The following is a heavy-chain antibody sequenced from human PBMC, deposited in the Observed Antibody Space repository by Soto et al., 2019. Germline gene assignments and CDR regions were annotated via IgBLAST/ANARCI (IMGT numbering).Heavy chain of an antibody. J-gene: IGHJ4*02. V-gene: IGHV3-33*01. CDR3: ARGAYCSGGSCYSVGFYY. CDR2: IWYDGSNK. D-gene: IGHD2-15*01. CDR1: GFTFSSYG. Sequence: QVQLVESGGGVVQPGRSLRLSCAASGFTFSSYGMHWVRQAPGKGLEWVAVIWYDGSNKYYADSVKGRFTISRDNSKNTLYLQMNSRRAEDTAVYYCARGAYCSGGSCYSVGFYYWGQGTLVTVSS.